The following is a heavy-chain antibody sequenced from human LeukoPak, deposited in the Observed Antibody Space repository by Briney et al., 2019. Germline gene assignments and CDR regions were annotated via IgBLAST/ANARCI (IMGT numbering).Heavy chain of an antibody. CDR3: ALLNVEYYFDY. Sequence: GGSLRLSCAASGFTFSSYEMNWVRQAPGKGLEWVSYTSSSGSTIYYADSVKGRFTISRDNAKNSLYLQMNSLRAEDTAVYYCALLNVEYYFDYWGQGTLVTVSS. D-gene: IGHD3-10*01. CDR2: TSSSGSTI. J-gene: IGHJ4*02. V-gene: IGHV3-48*03. CDR1: GFTFSSYE.